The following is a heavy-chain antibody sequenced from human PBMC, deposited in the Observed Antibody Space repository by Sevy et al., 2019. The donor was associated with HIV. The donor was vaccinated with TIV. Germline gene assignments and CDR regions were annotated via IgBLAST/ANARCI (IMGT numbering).Heavy chain of an antibody. Sequence: GGSLRLSCAASGFTFSTYGIHWVRQAPGKGLEWVALISYDGTKTFYIDSVKGRFTVSRDNSKNVLYLQMNSLRPGDTAIYYCAVWAGGLTGYYLKIDSWGQGTLVTVSS. CDR1: GFTFSTYG. V-gene: IGHV3-30*03. CDR3: AVWAGGLTGYYLKIDS. J-gene: IGHJ4*02. CDR2: ISYDGTKT. D-gene: IGHD3-9*01.